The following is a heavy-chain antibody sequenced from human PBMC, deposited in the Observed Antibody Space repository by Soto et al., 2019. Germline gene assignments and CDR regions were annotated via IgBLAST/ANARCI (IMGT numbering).Heavy chain of an antibody. Sequence: SLRLSSVACRVRVSIFVMHGARKFQGKGLEWVAVISNDGSKRYYIESVEGRFTISRDDSKNTLYLQMDSLRVDDTAVYYCAKXKVPYFDYWSRQRWFDPWGQGTPVTVSS. CDR1: RVRVSIFV. J-gene: IGHJ5*02. V-gene: IGHV3-30*18. CDR2: ISNDGSKR. D-gene: IGHD3-3*01. CDR3: AKXKVPYFDYWSRQRWFDP.